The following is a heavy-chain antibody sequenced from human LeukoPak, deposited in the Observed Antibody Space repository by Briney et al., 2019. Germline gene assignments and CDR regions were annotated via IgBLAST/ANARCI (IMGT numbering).Heavy chain of an antibody. CDR3: ARGHYYDSSGYPY. D-gene: IGHD3-22*01. V-gene: IGHV4-34*01. CDR2: INHSGST. CDR1: GGSFSGYY. J-gene: IGHJ4*02. Sequence: SETLSLTCAVYGGSFSGYYWSWIRQPPGKGLEWIGEINHSGSTNYNPSLKSRVTISVDTSKNQFSLKLSPVTAADTAVYYCARGHYYDSSGYPYWGQGTLVTVSS.